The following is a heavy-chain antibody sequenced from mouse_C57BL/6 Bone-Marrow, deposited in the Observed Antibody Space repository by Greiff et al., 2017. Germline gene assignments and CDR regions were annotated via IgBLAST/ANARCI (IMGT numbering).Heavy chain of an antibody. V-gene: IGHV1-81*01. D-gene: IGHD2-12*01. Sequence: QVQLQQSGAELARPGASVKLSCKASGYTFTSYGLSWVKQRTGQGLEWIGEIYPRSGNTYYNEKFNGKATLTADKASSKAYMVLRGLTSEDYGVYSCERQYSWKFAYWGQGTLVTVSA. CDR1: GYTFTSYG. CDR3: ERQYSWKFAY. CDR2: IYPRSGNT. J-gene: IGHJ3*01.